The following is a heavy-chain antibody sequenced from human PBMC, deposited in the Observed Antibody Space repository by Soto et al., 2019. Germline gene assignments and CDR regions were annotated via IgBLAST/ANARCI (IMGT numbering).Heavy chain of an antibody. V-gene: IGHV4-31*03. CDR2: ISSSGST. CDR3: ARSGVTGIVIPSHWFDP. J-gene: IGHJ5*02. CDR1: GDSIGGVGY. Sequence: QVQLQQSGPGLLKPSQILSLTCTVSGDSIGGVGYWSWIRQFPGRGLEWIGCISSSGSTYYNPALDNRITFLLDTSQNQLSPKLRSVTAADTAIYYCARSGVTGIVIPSHWFDPWGQGTLVTVSS. D-gene: IGHD2-21*02.